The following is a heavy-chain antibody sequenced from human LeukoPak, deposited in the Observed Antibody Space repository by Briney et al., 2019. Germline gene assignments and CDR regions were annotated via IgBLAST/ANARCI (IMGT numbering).Heavy chain of an antibody. CDR1: GFTFSSYS. J-gene: IGHJ4*02. V-gene: IGHV3-21*01. CDR2: ISSSSSYI. Sequence: GGSLRLSCAASGFTFSSYSMNWVRQAPGKGLEWVSSISSSSSYIYYADSVKSRFTISRDNAKNSLYLQMNSLRAEDTAVYYCARDWASYGDDYWGQGTLVTVSS. CDR3: ARDWASYGDDY. D-gene: IGHD4-17*01.